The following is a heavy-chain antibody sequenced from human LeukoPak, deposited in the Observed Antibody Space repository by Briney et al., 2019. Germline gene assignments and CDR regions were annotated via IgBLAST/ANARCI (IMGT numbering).Heavy chain of an antibody. V-gene: IGHV1-18*01. Sequence: ASVKVSCKASGYTFTSYGITWVRQAPGQGLEWMGWISGYNGNTNYAQKFQGRVTMTEDTSTDTAYMELSSLRSEDTAVYYCATRPSKYTAAAGLYFDYWGQGTLVTVSS. CDR3: ATRPSKYTAAAGLYFDY. J-gene: IGHJ4*02. CDR1: GYTFTSYG. CDR2: ISGYNGNT. D-gene: IGHD6-13*01.